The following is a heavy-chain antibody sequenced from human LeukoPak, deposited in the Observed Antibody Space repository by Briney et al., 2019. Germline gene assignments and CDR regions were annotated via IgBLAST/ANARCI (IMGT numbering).Heavy chain of an antibody. V-gene: IGHV3-21*01. CDR3: ARDIGRRIFGVAYDAFHI. J-gene: IGHJ3*02. D-gene: IGHD3-3*01. CDR2: ISSSSSYK. Sequence: GGSLRLSCAASEFTFSSYSMNWVRQAPGKGLEWVSFISSSSSYKYYADSVKGRFTISRDNAKNSLYLQMNSLRAEDTAVYYCARDIGRRIFGVAYDAFHIWGQGTMVTVSS. CDR1: EFTFSSYS.